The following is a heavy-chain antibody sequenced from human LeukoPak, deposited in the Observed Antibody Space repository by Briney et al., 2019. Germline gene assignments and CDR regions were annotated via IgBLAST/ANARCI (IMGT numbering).Heavy chain of an antibody. CDR2: ISYDGSNK. Sequence: PGGSLRLSCAASGFTFSSYAMHWVRQAPGKGLEWVAVISYDGSNKYYADSVKGRFTISRDNSKNTLYLQMNSLRAEDTAVYYCAKVSVRSWYGKDYWGQGTLVTVSS. CDR1: GFTFSSYA. V-gene: IGHV3-30*04. J-gene: IGHJ4*02. CDR3: AKVSVRSWYGKDY. D-gene: IGHD6-13*01.